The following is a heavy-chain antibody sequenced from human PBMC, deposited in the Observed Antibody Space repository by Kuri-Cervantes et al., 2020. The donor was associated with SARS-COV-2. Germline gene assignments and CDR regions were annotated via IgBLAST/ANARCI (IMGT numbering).Heavy chain of an antibody. CDR1: GFTFSSYS. J-gene: IGHJ3*02. D-gene: IGHD3-10*01. CDR3: AKGGERGAFDI. Sequence: GESLKISCAASGFTFSSYSMNWVRQAPGKGLEWVSSISSSSSTIYYADSVKGRLTISRDNSKNTLYLQMNSLRAEDTAVYYCAKGGERGAFDIWGQGTMVTVSS. V-gene: IGHV3-48*01. CDR2: ISSSSSTI.